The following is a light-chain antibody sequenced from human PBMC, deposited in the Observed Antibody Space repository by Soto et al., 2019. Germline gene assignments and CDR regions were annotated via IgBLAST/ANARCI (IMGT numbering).Light chain of an antibody. CDR2: GNS. CDR3: QSYDSSLSDV. Sequence: QSVLKRPASVSGAQRRRVRITCTRSSSNIGAGYDVHWYQQLPGTAPKLLIYGNSNRPSGVPDRFSGSKSGTSASLAITGLQAEDEADYYCQSYDSSLSDVFGTGTKVTVL. J-gene: IGLJ1*01. CDR1: SSNIGAGYD. V-gene: IGLV1-40*01.